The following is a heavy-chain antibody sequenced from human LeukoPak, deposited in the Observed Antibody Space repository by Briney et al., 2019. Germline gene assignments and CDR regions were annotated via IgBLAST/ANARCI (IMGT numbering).Heavy chain of an antibody. D-gene: IGHD3-16*02. CDR3: AREGGVNRLIQGWFDP. V-gene: IGHV1-46*01. CDR2: INTGGGST. Sequence: ASVKVSCKASGYIFTSYYMHWVREAPGQGLEWMGIINTGGGSTSYAQKFQGRITMTRDTSTSTVYMELSSLRSEETAVYYCAREGGVNRLIQGWFDPWGQGTLVTVSS. J-gene: IGHJ5*02. CDR1: GYIFTSYY.